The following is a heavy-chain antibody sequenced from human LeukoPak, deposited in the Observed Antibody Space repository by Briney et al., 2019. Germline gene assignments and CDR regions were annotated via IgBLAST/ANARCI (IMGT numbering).Heavy chain of an antibody. Sequence: PSETLSLTCTVSGGSISSGGYYWSWIRQPPGKGLEWIGYIYHSGSTYYNPSLKSRGTISLDTSKNQFSLNLTSVTAADTAVYYCARAKSGYPEYWSQGTLVTVSS. J-gene: IGHJ4*02. CDR2: IYHSGST. CDR3: ARAKSGYPEY. CDR1: GGSISSGGYY. D-gene: IGHD3-3*01. V-gene: IGHV4-30-2*01.